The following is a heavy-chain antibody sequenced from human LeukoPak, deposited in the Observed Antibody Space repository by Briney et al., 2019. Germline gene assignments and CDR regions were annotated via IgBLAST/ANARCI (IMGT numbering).Heavy chain of an antibody. V-gene: IGHV4-59*01. CDR2: IYYSGST. CDR3: ARDRTGYCSSTSCSYYFDY. J-gene: IGHJ4*02. D-gene: IGHD2-2*01. CDR1: GGSLSGYY. Sequence: PSETLSLTCAVYGGSLSGYYWSWIRQPPGKGLEWIGYIYYSGSTNYNPSLKSRVTISVDTSKNQFSLKLSSVTAADTAVYYCARDRTGYCSSTSCSYYFDYWGQGTLVTVSS.